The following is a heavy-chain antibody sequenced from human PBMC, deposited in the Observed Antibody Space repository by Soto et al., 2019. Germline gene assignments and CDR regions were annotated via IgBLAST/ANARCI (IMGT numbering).Heavy chain of an antibody. CDR2: ISAYSGNT. D-gene: IGHD3-10*01. CDR1: GYTFTNYG. J-gene: IGHJ6*02. Sequence: QVQLVQSGAEVKKPGASVKVSCKASGYTFTNYGISWVRQAPGQGLEWMGWISAYSGNTDYAQKYQGRVTMTTDTXTXTXXMELRSLRSDDTAVYYCARDPQTYYYGSGSYGMDVWGQGTTVTVSS. CDR3: ARDPQTYYYGSGSYGMDV. V-gene: IGHV1-18*01.